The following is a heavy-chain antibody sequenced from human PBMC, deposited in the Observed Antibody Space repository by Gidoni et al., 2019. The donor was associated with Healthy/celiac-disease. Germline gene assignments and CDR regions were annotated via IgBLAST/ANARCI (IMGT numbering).Heavy chain of an antibody. CDR3: ARDPQPDSSGYYPWVNADY. J-gene: IGHJ4*02. CDR2: ISSSSSYI. V-gene: IGHV3-21*01. Sequence: EVQLVESGGGLVKPGGSLRPSCAASGFTFSSYSMNWVRQAPGKGLEWVSSISSSSSYIYYADSVKGRFTISRDNAKNSLYLQMNSLRAEDTAVYYCARDPQPDSSGYYPWVNADYWGQGTLVTVSS. D-gene: IGHD3-22*01. CDR1: GFTFSSYS.